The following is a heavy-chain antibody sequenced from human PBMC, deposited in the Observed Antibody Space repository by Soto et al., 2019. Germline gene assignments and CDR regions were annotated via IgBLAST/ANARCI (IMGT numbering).Heavy chain of an antibody. CDR1: GFTFSSYW. Sequence: PGGSLRLSCAASGFTFSSYWMSWVRQAPGKGLEWVANIKQDGSEKYYVDSVKGRFTISRDNAKNSLYLQMNSQRAEDTAVYYCARKYYDFWSGYYPFDYWGQGTLVTVSS. J-gene: IGHJ4*02. V-gene: IGHV3-7*01. D-gene: IGHD3-3*01. CDR2: IKQDGSEK. CDR3: ARKYYDFWSGYYPFDY.